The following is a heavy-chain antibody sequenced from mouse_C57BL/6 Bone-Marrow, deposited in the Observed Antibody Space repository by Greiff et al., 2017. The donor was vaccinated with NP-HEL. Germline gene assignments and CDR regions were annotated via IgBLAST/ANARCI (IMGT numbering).Heavy chain of an antibody. Sequence: QVQLKESGAELARPGASVKLSCKASGYTFTSYGISWVKQRTGQGLEWIGEIYPRSGNTYYNEKFKGKATLTADKSSSTAYMELRSLTSEDSAVYFCARSYDYGSSSRWYFDVWGTGTTVTVSS. J-gene: IGHJ1*03. CDR2: IYPRSGNT. CDR3: ARSYDYGSSSRWYFDV. V-gene: IGHV1-81*01. CDR1: GYTFTSYG. D-gene: IGHD1-1*01.